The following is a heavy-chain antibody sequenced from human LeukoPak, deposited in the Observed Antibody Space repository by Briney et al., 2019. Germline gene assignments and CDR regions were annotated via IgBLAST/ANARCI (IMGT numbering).Heavy chain of an antibody. V-gene: IGHV1-18*01. CDR2: ISAYNGNT. CDR1: GYTFTSYG. J-gene: IGHJ3*02. CDR3: ARGLTRDAFDI. Sequence: GGSVKVSCKASGYTFTSYGISWVRQAPGQGLEWMGWISAYNGNTNYAQKLQGRVTMTRDTSTSTVYMELSSLRSEDTAVYYCARGLTRDAFDIWGQGTMVTVSS.